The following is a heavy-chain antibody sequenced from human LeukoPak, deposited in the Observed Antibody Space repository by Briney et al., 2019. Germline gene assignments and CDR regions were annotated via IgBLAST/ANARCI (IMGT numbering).Heavy chain of an antibody. J-gene: IGHJ3*02. Sequence: GASVHVSCKASGYTFTGYYIHWVRQAPGQGLEWMGRINPNNGGTNYAQKFQGRVTMTRDMSMSTAYMELSRLRSVDTAVYYCAGEDNSSGYRPFDIWGQGTMVTVPS. D-gene: IGHD3-22*01. V-gene: IGHV1-2*06. CDR1: GYTFTGYY. CDR2: INPNNGGT. CDR3: AGEDNSSGYRPFDI.